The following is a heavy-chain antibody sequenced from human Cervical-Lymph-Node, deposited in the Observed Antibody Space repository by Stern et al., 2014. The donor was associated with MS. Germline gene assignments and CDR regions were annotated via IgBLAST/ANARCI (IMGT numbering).Heavy chain of an antibody. D-gene: IGHD5-18*01. Sequence: QMQLVQSGPEVKKPGTSVKVSCKASGITFSRSAVQWLRQARGQPLEWRGGVLGLIGATNSAKSFQRRFTFTRDMSTSTVYMELRSLRSEDTAVYYCASERYTYYNDQRPPGGFGPWGQGTLVTVSS. J-gene: IGHJ5*02. V-gene: IGHV1-58*03. CDR2: VLGLIGAT. CDR1: GITFSRSA. CDR3: ASERYTYYNDQRPPGGFGP.